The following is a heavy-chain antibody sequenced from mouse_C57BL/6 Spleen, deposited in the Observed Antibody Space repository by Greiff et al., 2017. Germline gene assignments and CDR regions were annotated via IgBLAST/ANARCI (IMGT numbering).Heavy chain of an antibody. J-gene: IGHJ2*01. CDR1: GYAFTNYL. Sequence: QVPLQQSGAELVRPGTSVKVSCKASGYAFTNYLVEWVKQRPGQGLEWIGVINPGSGGTNYNEMFKGKATLTADKSSRTAYMQLSSLTSEDSAVYCWARSSRDFDYWGQGTTLTVSS. CDR2: INPGSGGT. CDR3: ARSSRDFDY. V-gene: IGHV1-54*01. D-gene: IGHD1-1*01.